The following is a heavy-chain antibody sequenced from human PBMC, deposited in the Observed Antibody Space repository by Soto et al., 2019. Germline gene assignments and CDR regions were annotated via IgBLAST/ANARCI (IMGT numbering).Heavy chain of an antibody. D-gene: IGHD1-1*01. CDR2: ISYDGSNK. J-gene: IGHJ4*02. CDR3: AKDGVEQFDY. CDR1: GFTFSSYG. Sequence: GGSLRLSCAASGFTFSSYGMHWVRQAPCKGLEWVAVISYDGSNKYYADSVKGRFTISRDNSKNTLYLQMNSLRAEDTAVYYCAKDGVEQFDYWGQGTLVTVYS. V-gene: IGHV3-30*18.